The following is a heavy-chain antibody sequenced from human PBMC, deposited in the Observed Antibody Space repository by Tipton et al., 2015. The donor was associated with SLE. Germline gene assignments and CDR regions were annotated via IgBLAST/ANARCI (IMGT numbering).Heavy chain of an antibody. Sequence: TLSLTCAVYGGSFSGYSWNWIRQPPGKGLEWIGGVNHDRDTIYNPSLESRVTISVDMSQNQFSLKLRSVTAADTAVYYCARERKYVVRLREVVAPDLWGQGTVVTVSS. V-gene: IGHV4-34*01. CDR1: GGSFSGYS. D-gene: IGHD2-15*01. CDR2: VNHDRDT. CDR3: ARERKYVVRLREVVAPDL. J-gene: IGHJ3*01.